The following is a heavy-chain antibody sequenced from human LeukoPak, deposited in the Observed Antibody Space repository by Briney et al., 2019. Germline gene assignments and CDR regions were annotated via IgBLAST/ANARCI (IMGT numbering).Heavy chain of an antibody. CDR2: INPKSGAT. J-gene: IGHJ5*02. CDR1: GYTFNGYY. V-gene: IGHV1-2*02. Sequence: GASVKVSCKASGYTFNGYYMHWVRQAPGQGLEWMGWINPKSGATNYPQKFQGRVTMTRDTSITTAYMELSRLTSDDTAVYYCAREGPTYNWKRDWFDPWGQGTLVTVSS. D-gene: IGHD1-20*01. CDR3: AREGPTYNWKRDWFDP.